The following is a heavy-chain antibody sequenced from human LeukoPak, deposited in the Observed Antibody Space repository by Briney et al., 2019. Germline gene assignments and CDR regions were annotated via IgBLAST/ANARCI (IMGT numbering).Heavy chain of an antibody. CDR2: INPSGGGT. D-gene: IGHD4-17*01. CDR3: ARDLGDDYGDYPPVPLHHSSGWQWEPSFDY. CDR1: GYTFSNYF. V-gene: IGHV1-46*01. Sequence: ASVKVSCKASGYTFSNYFMHWVRQAPGQGLEWMGIINPSGGGTDYAQKFQGRVTMTRDTSTSTVYMELSRLRSEDTAVYYCARDLGDDYGDYPPVPLHHSSGWQWEPSFDYWGQGTLVTVSS. J-gene: IGHJ4*02.